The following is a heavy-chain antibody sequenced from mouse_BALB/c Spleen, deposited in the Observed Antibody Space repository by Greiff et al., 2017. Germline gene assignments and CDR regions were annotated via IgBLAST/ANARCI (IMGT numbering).Heavy chain of an antibody. CDR2: ISSGGSYT. CDR3: ARHGGYDGDYFDY. D-gene: IGHD2-14*01. CDR1: GFTFSSYG. V-gene: IGHV5-6*02. Sequence: DVMLVESGGDLVKPGGSLKLSCAASGFTFSSYGMSWVRQTPDKRLEWVATISSGGSYTYYPDSVKGRFTISRDNAKNTLYLQMSSLKSEDTAMYYCARHGGYDGDYFDYWGQGTTLTVSS. J-gene: IGHJ2*01.